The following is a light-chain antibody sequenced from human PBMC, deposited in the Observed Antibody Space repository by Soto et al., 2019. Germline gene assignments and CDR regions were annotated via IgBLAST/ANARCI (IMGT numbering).Light chain of an antibody. Sequence: DFQMTQSPSTLSASVGDRVTITCRASQNIRSRLAWFQQKPGKAPKLLIYDASNSLVGGLESRFSGSGSGTEFTLTISNLQPDDFATYYCQQYNSYITFGGGTKVDIK. V-gene: IGKV1-5*01. CDR3: QQYNSYIT. J-gene: IGKJ4*01. CDR1: QNIRSR. CDR2: DASN.